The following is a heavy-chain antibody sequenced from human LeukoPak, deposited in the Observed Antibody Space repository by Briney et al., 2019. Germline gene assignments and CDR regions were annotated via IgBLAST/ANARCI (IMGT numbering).Heavy chain of an antibody. CDR1: GFIFSNYW. CDR3: ARESRSGLDY. J-gene: IGHJ4*02. CDR2: IKQDGGEK. Sequence: PGGSLRLSCAASGFIFSNYWMNWVRLAPGKGLEWVANIKQDGGEKYFADSVKGRFSVSRDNARNSLYLQMNSLRAEDTAVYYCARESRSGLDYWCQGTLVAVSS. V-gene: IGHV3-7*03. D-gene: IGHD3-3*01.